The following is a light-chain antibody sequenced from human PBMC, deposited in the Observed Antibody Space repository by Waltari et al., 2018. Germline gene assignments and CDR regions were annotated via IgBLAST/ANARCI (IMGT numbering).Light chain of an antibody. CDR1: SSDVGGYNY. CDR3: SSYRSSSTWV. V-gene: IGLV2-14*01. Sequence: QSALTQPASVSESPGQSITISCSGTSSDVGGYNYVCWYQQHPGKAPKLIIYDVAKRPSGVSNRFSGSKSGNTASLTISGLQAEDEADYYCSSYRSSSTWVFGGGTKLTVL. CDR2: DVA. J-gene: IGLJ3*02.